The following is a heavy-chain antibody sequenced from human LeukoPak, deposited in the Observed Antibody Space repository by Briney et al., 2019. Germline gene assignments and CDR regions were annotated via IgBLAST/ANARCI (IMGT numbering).Heavy chain of an antibody. CDR3: AREGQQLFFDY. J-gene: IGHJ4*02. V-gene: IGHV3-53*01. Sequence: GGSLRLSCAASGFTVSSNYMSWVRQAPGKGLEWVSVIYSGGSTYYADSVKGRFTISRDNSKNTLYLQMNSLRAQDTAVYYCAREGQQLFFDYWGQGTLVTVSS. CDR1: GFTVSSNY. D-gene: IGHD6-13*01. CDR2: IYSGGST.